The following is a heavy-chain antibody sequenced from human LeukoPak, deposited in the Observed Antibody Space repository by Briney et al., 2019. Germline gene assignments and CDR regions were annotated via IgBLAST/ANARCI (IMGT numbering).Heavy chain of an antibody. J-gene: IGHJ4*02. D-gene: IGHD3-22*01. CDR1: GYTLTGYY. Sequence: GASVKVSCKASGYTLTGYYMHWVRQAPGQGLEWMGWINPNSGGTNYAQKFQGRVTMTRDTSISTAYMELSRLRSDDTAVYYCARDLAMIVVVIGRGLLYWGQGTLVTVSS. V-gene: IGHV1-2*02. CDR2: INPNSGGT. CDR3: ARDLAMIVVVIGRGLLY.